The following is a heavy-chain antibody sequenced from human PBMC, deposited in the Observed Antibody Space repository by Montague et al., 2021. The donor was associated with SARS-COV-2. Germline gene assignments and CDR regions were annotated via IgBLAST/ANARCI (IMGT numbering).Heavy chain of an antibody. Sequence: HWVRQLPGKGLLWVSRINTDGTITNYADSVKGRFTISRNNAKNSMYMQMNSLRVEDTAVYYCATDRTVAPGYGFDPWGQGILVTVS. CDR3: ATDRTVAPGYGFDP. V-gene: IGHV3-74*01. CDR2: INTDGTIT. J-gene: IGHJ5*02. D-gene: IGHD3-9*01.